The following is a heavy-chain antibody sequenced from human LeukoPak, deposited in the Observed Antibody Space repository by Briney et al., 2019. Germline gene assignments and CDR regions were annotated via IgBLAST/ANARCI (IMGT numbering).Heavy chain of an antibody. Sequence: PGGSLRLSCAASGFTFSSYAMNWVRQAPGKGLEWVSAISGSACSTYYADSVKGRLTISRDNSKNTLYLQMNSLRAEDTAAFYCAKTAGSTLLPYDYWGQGTLVTVSS. CDR2: ISGSACST. J-gene: IGHJ4*02. CDR3: AKTAGSTLLPYDY. V-gene: IGHV3-23*01. D-gene: IGHD3-10*01. CDR1: GFTFSSYA.